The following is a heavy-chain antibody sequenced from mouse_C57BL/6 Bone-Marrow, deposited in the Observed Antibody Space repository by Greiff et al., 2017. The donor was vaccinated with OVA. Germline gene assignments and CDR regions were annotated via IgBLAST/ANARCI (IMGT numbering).Heavy chain of an antibody. D-gene: IGHD2-3*01. CDR3: ARPGYWGYFDY. J-gene: IGHJ2*01. V-gene: IGHV2-2*01. Sequence: QVQLQQSGPGLVQPSQSLFITCTVSGFSLTSYGVHWVRQSPGKGLEWLGVIWSGGSTDYNAAFISRLSISKDNSKSQVFFKMNSLQADDTAIYYCARPGYWGYFDYWGQGTTLTVSS. CDR2: IWSGGST. CDR1: GFSLTSYG.